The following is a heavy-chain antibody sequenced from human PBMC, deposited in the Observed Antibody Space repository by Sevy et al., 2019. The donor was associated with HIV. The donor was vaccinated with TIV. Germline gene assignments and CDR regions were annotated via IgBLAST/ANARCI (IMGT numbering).Heavy chain of an antibody. CDR2: ISSSGSTI. J-gene: IGHJ4*02. CDR1: GFTFSDYY. D-gene: IGHD1-26*01. V-gene: IGHV3-11*04. Sequence: GGSLRLSCAASGFTFSDYYMSWIRQAPGKGLEWVSYISSSGSTIYYADSVKGRFTISRDNAKNSLYLQMNSLRVEDMAVYYCVRRGTAGSYDYWGQGALVTVSS. CDR3: VRRGTAGSYDY.